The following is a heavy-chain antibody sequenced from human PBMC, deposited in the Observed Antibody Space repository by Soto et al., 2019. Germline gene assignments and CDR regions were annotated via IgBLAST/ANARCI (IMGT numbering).Heavy chain of an antibody. CDR2: ISGSGGST. Sequence: EVQLLESGGGLVQPGGSLRLSCAASGFTFSSYAMSWVRQAPGKGLEWGSAISGSGGSTYYADSVKGRFTISRDNSKNTVYLQMNSLRDEDTAVYYCAKAVVVVPAAIDWFDPWGQGTLVTVSS. J-gene: IGHJ5*02. CDR3: AKAVVVVPAAIDWFDP. D-gene: IGHD2-2*01. V-gene: IGHV3-23*01. CDR1: GFTFSSYA.